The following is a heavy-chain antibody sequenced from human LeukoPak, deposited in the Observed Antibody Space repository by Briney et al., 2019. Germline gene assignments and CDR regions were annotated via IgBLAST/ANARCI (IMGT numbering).Heavy chain of an antibody. CDR2: IYPGDSDT. J-gene: IGHJ6*03. V-gene: IGHV5-51*01. CDR1: GYSFASYW. Sequence: GESLKISCKGSGYSFASYWIGWVRQMPGKRLEWMGIIYPGDSDTRYSTSFQGQVTISADKSISTAYLQWSSLKASDTAMYYCARHAITMVRGVIGYYYYYYMDVWGKGTTVTISS. CDR3: ARHAITMVRGVIGYYYYYYMDV. D-gene: IGHD3-10*01.